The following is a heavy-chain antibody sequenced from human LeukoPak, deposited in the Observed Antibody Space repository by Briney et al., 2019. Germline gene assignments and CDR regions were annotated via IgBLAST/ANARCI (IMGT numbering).Heavy chain of an antibody. V-gene: IGHV3-21*01. Sequence: GGSLRLSCTASGFTFSTYSMTWVRQAPGKGLEWVSSMSDSSTYIYYTDSVKGRFTISRDNAKNSLYLQMNSLRAEDTAVYYCARGYRDLTSYSSSWYVYFQHWGQGTLVTVSS. D-gene: IGHD6-13*01. CDR2: MSDSSTYI. J-gene: IGHJ1*01. CDR1: GFTFSTYS. CDR3: ARGYRDLTSYSSSWYVYFQH.